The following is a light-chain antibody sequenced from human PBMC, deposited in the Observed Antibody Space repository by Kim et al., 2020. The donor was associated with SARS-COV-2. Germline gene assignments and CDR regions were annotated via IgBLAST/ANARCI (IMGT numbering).Light chain of an antibody. V-gene: IGKV3-20*01. Sequence: PGERATLPCRASQSVSSSYLAWYQQKPGQAPRLLIYGASSRATGIPDRFSGSGSGTDFTLTISRLEPEDFAVYYCQQYGSSPQWTFGQGTKVDIK. J-gene: IGKJ1*01. CDR1: QSVSSSY. CDR3: QQYGSSPQWT. CDR2: GAS.